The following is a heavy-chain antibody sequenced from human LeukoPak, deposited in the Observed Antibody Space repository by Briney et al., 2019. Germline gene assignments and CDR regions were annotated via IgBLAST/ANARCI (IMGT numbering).Heavy chain of an antibody. CDR3: AKWGCSGSCYPFDY. CDR2: ISFSGSTI. D-gene: IGHD2-15*01. Sequence: KAGGSLRLSCAASGFTFSDYYLSWIRQAPGKGLEWVSYISFSGSTIFYAESVKGRFTISRDNSKNTLYLQMNSLRAEDTAVYYCAKWGCSGSCYPFDYWGQGTLVTVSS. V-gene: IGHV3-11*01. J-gene: IGHJ4*02. CDR1: GFTFSDYY.